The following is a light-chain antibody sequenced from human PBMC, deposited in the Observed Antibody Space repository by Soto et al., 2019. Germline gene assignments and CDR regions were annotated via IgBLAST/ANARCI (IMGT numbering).Light chain of an antibody. J-gene: IGKJ4*01. V-gene: IGKV1-6*01. CDR2: AAS. CDR3: LQDYNYPLT. CDR1: QGIRND. Sequence: AIQMTQSPSSLSASVGDRVTITCRASQGIRNDLGWYQQKPGKAPKLLIYAASSLQSGVPSRFSGSGSGTDFTLTISSMQPEAFANYYCLQDYNYPLTFGGGTKVDIK.